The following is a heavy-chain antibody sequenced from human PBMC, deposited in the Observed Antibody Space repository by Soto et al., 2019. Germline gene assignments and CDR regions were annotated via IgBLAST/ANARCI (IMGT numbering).Heavy chain of an antibody. CDR1: KFTFSGYS. Sequence: EVQLVESGGGLVQPGGSPRLSCAASKFTFSGYSMNWVRQAPGKGLEWVSYISSTSATIYYADSVKGRFTISRDDAKNSLYLQMNSLRDEDTAVYYCARGSEKGGGPWGQGTLVTVSS. CDR3: ARGSEKGGGP. J-gene: IGHJ5*02. CDR2: ISSTSATI. D-gene: IGHD3-16*01. V-gene: IGHV3-48*02.